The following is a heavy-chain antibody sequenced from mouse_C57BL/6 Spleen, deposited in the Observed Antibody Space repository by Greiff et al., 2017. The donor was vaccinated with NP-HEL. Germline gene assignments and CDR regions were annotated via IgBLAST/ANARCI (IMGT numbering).Heavy chain of an antibody. CDR2: IDPSDSYT. Sequence: VQLQQPGAELVKPGASVKLSCKASGYTFTSYWMQWVKQRPGQGLEWIGEIDPSDSYTNYNQKFKGKATLTVDTSSSTAYMQLSSLTSEDSAVYYCARTITTVVGYFDVWGTGTTVTVSS. V-gene: IGHV1-50*01. CDR1: GYTFTSYW. D-gene: IGHD1-1*01. J-gene: IGHJ1*03. CDR3: ARTITTVVGYFDV.